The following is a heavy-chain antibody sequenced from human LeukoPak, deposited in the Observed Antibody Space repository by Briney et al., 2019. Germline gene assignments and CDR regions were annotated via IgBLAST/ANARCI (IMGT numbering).Heavy chain of an antibody. V-gene: IGHV3-15*01. D-gene: IGHD3-10*01. Sequence: KTGGSLRLSCAASGFPFSDDWMSWVRQVPGKGLEWVGRIKKKGDGGTTDYAAPVKGRFTISRDDSKNMLYLEMSNLKIEDTAVYYCTTVTMVRDYDYWGQGTLVTVSS. CDR1: GFPFSDDW. CDR2: IKKKGDGGTT. J-gene: IGHJ4*02. CDR3: TTVTMVRDYDY.